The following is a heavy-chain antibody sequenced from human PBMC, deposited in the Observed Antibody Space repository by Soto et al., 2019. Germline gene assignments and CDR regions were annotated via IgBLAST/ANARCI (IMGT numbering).Heavy chain of an antibody. D-gene: IGHD1-7*01. CDR2: ITYDGSFQ. CDR1: GFNFDNYG. V-gene: IGHV3-30*18. CDR3: AKDRVGGTFYTPLAF. J-gene: IGHJ4*02. Sequence: VGSLRLSCQASGFNFDNYGMHWVRQAPGKGLEWVAVITYDGSFQYYADSVKGRFTISRDNSKNTLSLHLNTLEPEDTAVYHCAKDRVGGTFYTPLAFWGQGTLVTVSS.